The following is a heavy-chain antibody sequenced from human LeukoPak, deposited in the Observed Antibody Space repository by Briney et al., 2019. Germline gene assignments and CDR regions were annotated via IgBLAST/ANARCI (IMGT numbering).Heavy chain of an antibody. D-gene: IGHD6-13*01. J-gene: IGHJ4*02. CDR1: GSTVSSNY. V-gene: IGHV3-53*01. CDR2: IYRVGTT. Sequence: PGGSLRLYCAASGSTVSSNYMTWVRQPPGKGLEWVSLIYRVGTTYYADSVKGRFTISRDNSKNTLYLQMNSLRAEDTAVYYCPSGPQLVQMGYWGQGPLATVHS. CDR3: PSGPQLVQMGY.